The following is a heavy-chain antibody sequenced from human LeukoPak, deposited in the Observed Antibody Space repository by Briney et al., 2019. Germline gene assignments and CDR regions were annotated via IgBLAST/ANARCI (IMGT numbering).Heavy chain of an antibody. D-gene: IGHD6-13*01. Sequence: SETLSLTCAVYGGSFSGYYWSWIRQPPGKGLEWIGEINHSGSTNYNPSLKSRVTISVDTSKNQFSLKLSSVTAADTAVYYCARRSSSWYGGDYYYYYMDVWGKGTTVTVSS. CDR1: GGSFSGYY. CDR2: INHSGST. J-gene: IGHJ6*03. CDR3: ARRSSSWYGGDYYYYYMDV. V-gene: IGHV4-34*01.